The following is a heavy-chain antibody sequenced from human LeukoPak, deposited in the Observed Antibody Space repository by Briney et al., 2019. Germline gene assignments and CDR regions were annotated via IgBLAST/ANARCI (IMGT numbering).Heavy chain of an antibody. V-gene: IGHV3-74*01. CDR3: ARAPSEVGGYYPEYFRH. CDR2: IKSDGKT. Sequence: GGSLRLSCEASGFTFSRYWMHWVRQAPGKGLVWVSRIKSDGKTNYADSVKGRFSISRDNAKNTVSLQMDSLRAEDTGVYYCARAPSEVGGYYPEYFRHWGQGTLVTVSS. D-gene: IGHD3-22*01. CDR1: GFTFSRYW. J-gene: IGHJ1*01.